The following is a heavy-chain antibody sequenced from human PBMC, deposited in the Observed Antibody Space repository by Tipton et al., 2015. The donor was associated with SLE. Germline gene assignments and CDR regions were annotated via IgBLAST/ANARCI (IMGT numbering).Heavy chain of an antibody. CDR3: ARFRREHQLVRLAWL. V-gene: IGHV4-59*07. J-gene: IGHJ4*02. CDR1: GGSIGTYY. CDR2: VFYSGST. Sequence: TLSPTCTVSGGSIGTYYWTWIRQPPGKGLEWIGYVFYSGSTNYNPSLKSRVTMSFDKSKDQFSLRLSSVTAADTAMYYCARFRREHQLVRLAWLWGQGTLVTVSS. D-gene: IGHD6-13*01.